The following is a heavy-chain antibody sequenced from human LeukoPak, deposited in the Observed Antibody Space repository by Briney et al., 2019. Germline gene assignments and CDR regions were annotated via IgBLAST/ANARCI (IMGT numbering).Heavy chain of an antibody. CDR1: GGSISSSSNY. CDR3: ARHHGWYFDFLNY. J-gene: IGHJ4*02. Sequence: SETLSLTCTVSGGSISSSSNYWGWIRQPPGKGLEWIGSIYYSGSTYYNLSLKSRVTISVDTSKNQFSLKLSSVTAADTAVYYCARHHGWYFDFLNYWGQGTLVTVSS. D-gene: IGHD6-19*01. V-gene: IGHV4-39*01. CDR2: IYYSGST.